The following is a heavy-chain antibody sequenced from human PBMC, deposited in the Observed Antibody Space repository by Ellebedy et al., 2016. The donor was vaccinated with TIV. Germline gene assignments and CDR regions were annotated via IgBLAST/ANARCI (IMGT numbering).Heavy chain of an antibody. Sequence: GESLKISCAASEFTFNTYGMNWVRQAPGKGLEWVALISSDGSSKSYADSVKGRFTISRDNSKNTLYLQMNSLREGDTAVYYCAKRYRSYFDYWGQGTLVTASS. D-gene: IGHD1-1*01. J-gene: IGHJ4*02. CDR2: ISSDGSSK. V-gene: IGHV3-30*18. CDR1: EFTFNTYG. CDR3: AKRYRSYFDY.